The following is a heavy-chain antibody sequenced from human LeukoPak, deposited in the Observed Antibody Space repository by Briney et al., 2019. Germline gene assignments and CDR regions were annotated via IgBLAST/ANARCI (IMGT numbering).Heavy chain of an antibody. CDR2: IWYDGSNK. V-gene: IGHV3-33*01. CDR3: ARDMEGYRSGGSCYMYF. CDR1: GFTFSSYG. D-gene: IGHD2-15*01. Sequence: PGGSLRLSCAASGFTFSSYGMHWVRQAPGKGLEWVAVIWYDGSNKYYADSVKGRFTISRDNSKNTLYLQMNSLRAEDTAVYYCARDMEGYRSGGSCYMYFWGQGTLVTVSS. J-gene: IGHJ4*02.